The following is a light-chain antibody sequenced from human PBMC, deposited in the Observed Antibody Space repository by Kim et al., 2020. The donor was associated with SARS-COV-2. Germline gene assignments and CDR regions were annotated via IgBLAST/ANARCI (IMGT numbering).Light chain of an antibody. J-gene: IGKJ4*01. CDR3: QQYNDWPLT. Sequence: SMSPGDSAPLSCRASQSVSSDLAWYQHTPGQAPRLLIYGASSRATGIPATFSGSGSGTEFTLTISSLQSEDFAIYYCQQYNDWPLTFGGGTKLEIK. CDR2: GAS. CDR1: QSVSSD. V-gene: IGKV3-15*01.